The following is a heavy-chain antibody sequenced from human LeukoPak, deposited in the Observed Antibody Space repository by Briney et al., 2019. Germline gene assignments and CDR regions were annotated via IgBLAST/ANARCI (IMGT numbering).Heavy chain of an antibody. V-gene: IGHV4-39*01. Sequence: KPSETLSLTCTVSGGSISSSSYYWGWIRQPPGKGLEWIGSIYYSGSTYYNPSLKSRVTISVDTSKNQFSLKLSSVTAADTAVYYCARQDFWSGYHLDYWGQGTLVTVSS. CDR2: IYYSGST. CDR3: ARQDFWSGYHLDY. CDR1: GGSISSSSYY. D-gene: IGHD3-3*01. J-gene: IGHJ4*02.